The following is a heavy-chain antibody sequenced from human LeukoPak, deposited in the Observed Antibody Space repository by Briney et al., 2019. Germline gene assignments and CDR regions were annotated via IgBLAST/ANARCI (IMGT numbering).Heavy chain of an antibody. CDR2: IKQDGSEK. V-gene: IGHV3-7*01. Sequence: GGSLRLSYAASGFTFSSYWMSWVRQAPGKGLEWVANIKQDGSEKYYVDSVKGRFTISRDNAKNSLYLQMNSLRAEDTAVYYCARDSHCSSTSCYWFDYYYGMDVWGQGTTVTVSS. D-gene: IGHD2-2*01. CDR1: GFTFSSYW. J-gene: IGHJ6*02. CDR3: ARDSHCSSTSCYWFDYYYGMDV.